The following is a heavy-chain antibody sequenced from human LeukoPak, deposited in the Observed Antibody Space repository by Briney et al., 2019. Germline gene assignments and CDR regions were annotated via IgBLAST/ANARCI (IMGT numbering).Heavy chain of an antibody. Sequence: GGSRRLSCAASGFTFSTYAMAWVRQAPGNGLEWVSSITGSGDYTYYADSVKGRFTISGDNSKNTLYLQMNSLRAEDTAVYYCANKPAGFDPWGQGTLVTVSS. V-gene: IGHV3-23*01. J-gene: IGHJ5*02. CDR2: ITGSGDYT. CDR3: ANKPAGFDP. D-gene: IGHD1-14*01. CDR1: GFTFSTYA.